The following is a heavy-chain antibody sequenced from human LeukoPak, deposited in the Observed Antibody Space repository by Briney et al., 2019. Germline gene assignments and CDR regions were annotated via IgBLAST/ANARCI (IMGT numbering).Heavy chain of an antibody. J-gene: IGHJ6*02. CDR3: ARGKDGRWYSYYYYGMDV. Sequence: ASVKVSCKASGYTFTSYDINWVRQATGQGLEWMGWMNPNSGNTGYAQKFQGRVTMTRNTSISTAYMELSSLRSEDTAVYYCARGKDGRWYSYYYYGMDVWGQGTTVTVSS. CDR2: MNPNSGNT. V-gene: IGHV1-8*01. D-gene: IGHD6-13*01. CDR1: GYTFTSYD.